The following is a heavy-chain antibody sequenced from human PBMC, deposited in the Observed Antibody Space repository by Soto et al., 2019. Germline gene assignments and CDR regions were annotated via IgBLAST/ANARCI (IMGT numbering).Heavy chain of an antibody. Sequence: PSETLSLTCAVSGGSISSSNWWSWVRQPPGKGLEWIGYIYYSGITNYNPSLKSRVTISVDTSKNQFSLKLSSVTAADTAVYYCARYKSNYYYGMDVWGQGTTVTVS. CDR3: ARYKSNYYYGMDV. V-gene: IGHV4-4*02. J-gene: IGHJ6*02. CDR2: IYYSGIT. D-gene: IGHD1-20*01. CDR1: GGSISSSNW.